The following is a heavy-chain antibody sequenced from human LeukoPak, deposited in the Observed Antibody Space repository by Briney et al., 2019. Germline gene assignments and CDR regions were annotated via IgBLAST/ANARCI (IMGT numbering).Heavy chain of an antibody. V-gene: IGHV3-23*01. D-gene: IGHD1-26*01. CDR2: ISGSGGST. J-gene: IGHJ4*02. CDR3: AKDVWYSGSSDFDY. CDR1: GFTFSSYS. Sequence: GGSLRLSCAASGFTFSSYSMNWVRQAPGKGLEWVSAISGSGGSTYYADSVKGRFTISRDNSKNTLYLQMNSLRAEDTAVYYCAKDVWYSGSSDFDYWGQGTLVTVSS.